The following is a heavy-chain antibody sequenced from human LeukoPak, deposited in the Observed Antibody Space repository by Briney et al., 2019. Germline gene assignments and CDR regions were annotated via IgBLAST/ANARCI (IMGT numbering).Heavy chain of an antibody. CDR3: ARDGYSYAYDY. CDR2: ISNTSNYI. V-gene: IGHV3-21*01. CDR1: GFTFSSHA. D-gene: IGHD5-18*01. Sequence: GGSLRLSCAASGFTFSSHAMSWVRQAPGKGLEWVSFISNTSNYIYYADSVEGRFTISRDNAKKSLYLQMYSLRPEDTAVYYCARDGYSYAYDYWGPGTLVTVSS. J-gene: IGHJ4*02.